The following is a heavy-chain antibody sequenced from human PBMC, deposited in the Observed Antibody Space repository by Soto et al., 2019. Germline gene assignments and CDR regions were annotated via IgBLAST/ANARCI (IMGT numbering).Heavy chain of an antibody. CDR2: IGGSGSSA. D-gene: IGHD3-16*01. CDR3: AKEAVVDKGEGVWFDL. CDR1: GFAFKNFA. J-gene: IGHJ5*02. V-gene: IGHV3-23*01. Sequence: PGGSLRLSCAASGFAFKNFAMSWVRQAPGKGMEWVSAIGGSGSSANYADSVKGRFTVSRDDSKSTLYLQMSGLRVDDTALYYCAKEAVVDKGEGVWFDLWGQGTLVTVPS.